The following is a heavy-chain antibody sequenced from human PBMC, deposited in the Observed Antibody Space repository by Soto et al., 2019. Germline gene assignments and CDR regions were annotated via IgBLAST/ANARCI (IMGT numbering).Heavy chain of an antibody. V-gene: IGHV3-53*01. Sequence: GWSLRLSCASSVFSVNRKYMRWIRQAPGEGLEWVSLIHSDDNTYYADSAKGRFTISRDSSKNTLYLQMNSLRAEDTALYYCASRPNGDFPSFDYWGQGTLVTVSS. J-gene: IGHJ4*02. CDR1: VFSVNRKY. D-gene: IGHD4-17*01. CDR2: IHSDDNT. CDR3: ASRPNGDFPSFDY.